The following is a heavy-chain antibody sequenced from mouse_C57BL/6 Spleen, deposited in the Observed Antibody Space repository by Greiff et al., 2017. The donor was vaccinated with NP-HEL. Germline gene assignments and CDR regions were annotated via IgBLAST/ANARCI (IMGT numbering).Heavy chain of an antibody. Sequence: EVQLQESGGGLVKPGGSLKLSCAASGFTFSSYAMSWVRQTPEKRLEWVATISDGGSYTYYPDNVKGRFTISRDNAKNNLYLQMSHLKSEDTAMYYCARGGDVFDYWGQGTTLTVSS. CDR1: GFTFSSYA. CDR2: ISDGGSYT. J-gene: IGHJ2*01. CDR3: ARGGDVFDY. D-gene: IGHD3-3*01. V-gene: IGHV5-4*01.